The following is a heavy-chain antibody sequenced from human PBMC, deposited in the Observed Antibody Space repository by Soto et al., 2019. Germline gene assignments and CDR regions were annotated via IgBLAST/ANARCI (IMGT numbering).Heavy chain of an antibody. Sequence: QVQLQESGPGLVKPSETLSLTCTVSGGSISSYYWSWIRQPPGQGLEWIGYIYYSGSTNYNPSLKSRVTISIDTSKNQFSLKLSSVTAADTAVYYCARSSLSLYYFDYWGQGTLVTVSS. CDR3: ARSSLSLYYFDY. V-gene: IGHV4-59*01. J-gene: IGHJ4*02. CDR1: GGSISSYY. D-gene: IGHD2-2*01. CDR2: IYYSGST.